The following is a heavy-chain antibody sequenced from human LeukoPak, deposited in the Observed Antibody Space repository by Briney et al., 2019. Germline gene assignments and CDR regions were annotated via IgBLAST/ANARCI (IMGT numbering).Heavy chain of an antibody. CDR2: IYPADSDI. CDR1: GYSINNYW. J-gene: IGHJ5*02. D-gene: IGHD2-15*01. V-gene: IGHV5-51*01. Sequence: GASLQISCKGSGYSINNYWIAWVRQMPGKGLEWMGIIYPADSDIRYSPSFQGQVTISADKSISTAYLQWNSLKASDTAMYYCARQEYCSGASCYTWFDPWGQGTLVTVSS. CDR3: ARQEYCSGASCYTWFDP.